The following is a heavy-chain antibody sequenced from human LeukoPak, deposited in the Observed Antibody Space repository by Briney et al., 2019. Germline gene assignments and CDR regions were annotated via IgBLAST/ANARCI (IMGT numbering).Heavy chain of an antibody. V-gene: IGHV3-7*04. CDR1: GFTFSNYY. J-gene: IGHJ4*02. CDR3: ARDGQYTSSWYDFDF. D-gene: IGHD6-13*01. Sequence: GGSLRLSCAASGFTFSNYYMTWVRQAPGKGLEWVANINQDGSEKYYVDSVEGRFTISRDNAKNSLYLQMNSLRAEDTAVYYCARDGQYTSSWYDFDFWGQGTLVTVSS. CDR2: INQDGSEK.